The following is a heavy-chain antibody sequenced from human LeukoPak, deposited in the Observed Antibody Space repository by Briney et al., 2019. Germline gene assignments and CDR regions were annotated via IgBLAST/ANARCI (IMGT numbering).Heavy chain of an antibody. V-gene: IGHV1-24*01. CDR2: FDPEDGET. D-gene: IGHD1-26*01. J-gene: IGHJ5*02. Sequence: ASVTVSFKVSGYTLTELSMHWVRQAPGKGPEWMGGFDPEDGETIYAQKFQGRVTMTEDTSTDTAYTELSSLGSEDTAVYYCATRSPRSGSYNNWFDPWGQGTLVTVSS. CDR3: ATRSPRSGSYNNWFDP. CDR1: GYTLTELS.